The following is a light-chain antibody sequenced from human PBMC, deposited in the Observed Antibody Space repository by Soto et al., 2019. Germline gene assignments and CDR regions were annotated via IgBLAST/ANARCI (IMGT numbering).Light chain of an antibody. J-gene: IGLJ2*01. CDR1: SSNIGAGYD. CDR3: QSHDSSLSGKGRI. Sequence: QSVLTQPPSVSGAPGQRVTISCTGSSSNIGAGYDVHWYQQLPGTAPKLLIYDNTNRPSGVPDRFSGSKSGTSASLAITGLQAEDEADYYCQSHDSSLSGKGRIFGGGTKLTVL. CDR2: DNT. V-gene: IGLV1-40*01.